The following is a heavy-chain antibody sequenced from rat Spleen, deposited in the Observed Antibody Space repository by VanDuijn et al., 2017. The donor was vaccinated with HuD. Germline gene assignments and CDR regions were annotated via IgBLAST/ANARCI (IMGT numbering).Heavy chain of an antibody. D-gene: IGHD1-12*01. CDR3: VRAKRESYAHFDY. CDR2: IWSGGST. J-gene: IGHJ2*01. CDR1: GFSLTSNS. Sequence: QVQLKESGPGLVQPSQTLSLTCTVSGFSLTSNSVSWVRQPPGKGLEWMGAIWSGGSTDYSSALKSRLSVSRDISNSQVFLRMNSLQTEDTATYYCVRAKRESYAHFDYCGQGVMVTVSS. V-gene: IGHV2-1*01.